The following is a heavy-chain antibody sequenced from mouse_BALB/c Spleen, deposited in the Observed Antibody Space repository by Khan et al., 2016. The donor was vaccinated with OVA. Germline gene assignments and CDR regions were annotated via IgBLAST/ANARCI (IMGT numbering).Heavy chain of an antibody. Sequence: EVQLQESGPGLVKPSQTLSLTCSVTGDSVTSGYWNWIRKFPGNKLDYMGYISYSGNTYYNPSLKSRISITRDTSKNQYYLQLNAVTTEDTATYYWACELRGFAYWGQGTLVTVSS. CDR1: GDSVTSGY. D-gene: IGHD1-1*01. V-gene: IGHV3-8*02. CDR2: ISYSGNT. CDR3: ACELRGFAY. J-gene: IGHJ3*01.